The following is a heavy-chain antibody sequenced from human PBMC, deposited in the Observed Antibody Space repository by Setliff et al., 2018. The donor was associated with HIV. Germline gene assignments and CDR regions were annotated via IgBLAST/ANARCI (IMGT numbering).Heavy chain of an antibody. J-gene: IGHJ4*02. Sequence: PSETLSLTCAVSGDSITNNNFYWGLIRQPPGKGLEWIGTIFNTGSTYYSSSLESRVTISLDTSKNQFSLNLVSVTAADPAMYYCARHLTPLLVVVSWGQGTLVTVSS. V-gene: IGHV4-39*01. CDR3: ARHLTPLLVVVS. CDR1: GDSITNNNFY. CDR2: IFNTGST. D-gene: IGHD2-15*01.